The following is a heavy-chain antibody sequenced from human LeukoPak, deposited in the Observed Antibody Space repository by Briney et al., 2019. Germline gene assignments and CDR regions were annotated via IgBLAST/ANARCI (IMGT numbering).Heavy chain of an antibody. CDR1: GFTFYRFT. J-gene: IGHJ4*02. CDR2: INRRGHT. Sequence: PGGSLRLSCAASGFTFYRFTIHWVRQTPGKGLEWVSLINRRGHTFYADSVKGRFTISRDNSRNSVFLQMNSLRPEDTALYHCAKEVDCPSDCLFFHSWGQGTLVTVSS. CDR3: AKEVDCPSDCLFFHS. V-gene: IGHV3-43*01. D-gene: IGHD2-21*02.